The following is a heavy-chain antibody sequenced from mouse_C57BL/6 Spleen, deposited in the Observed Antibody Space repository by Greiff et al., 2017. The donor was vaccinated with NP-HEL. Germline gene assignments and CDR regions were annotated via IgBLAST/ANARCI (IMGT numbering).Heavy chain of an antibody. V-gene: IGHV2-5*01. J-gene: IGHJ4*01. CDR2: IWRGGST. CDR3: AKNYGYSPYYAMDY. CDR1: GFSLTSYG. Sequence: QVQLQQSGPGLVQPSQSLSITCTVSGFSLTSYGVHWVRQSPGKGLEWLGVIWRGGSTDYNAAFMSRLSITKDNSKSQVFFKMNSLQADDTAIYYCAKNYGYSPYYAMDYWGQGTSVTVSS. D-gene: IGHD2-2*01.